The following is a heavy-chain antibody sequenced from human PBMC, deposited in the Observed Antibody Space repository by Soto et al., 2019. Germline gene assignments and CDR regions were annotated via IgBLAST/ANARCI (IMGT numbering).Heavy chain of an antibody. J-gene: IGHJ3*02. CDR3: AKASRSGSFDI. V-gene: IGHV3-13*01. CDR2: AGTVGDT. Sequence: EVQLVESGGGLVQPGGSLRLSCAASGFTFSTHDMHWVRQVTGKGLEWVSAAGTVGDTYYSDSVKGRFPISRENAKNTLYLPMNRLRAGDTAVYYCAKASRSGSFDIWGQGTMVTVSS. CDR1: GFTFSTHD. D-gene: IGHD3-9*01.